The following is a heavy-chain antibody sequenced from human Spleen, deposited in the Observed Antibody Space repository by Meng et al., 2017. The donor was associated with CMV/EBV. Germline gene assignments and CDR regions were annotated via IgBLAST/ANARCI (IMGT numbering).Heavy chain of an antibody. CDR2: IKSGGTRT. Sequence: GESLKISCAASGFTFSNYDMDWVRQAPGKGLEWVSVIKSGGTRTYYADSVKGRFTVSRDNSKKTLYLQMNSLRAEDTAVYYCARVSISGYSDSNDEQYYYYYVMDVWGQGTTVTVSS. D-gene: IGHD5/OR15-5a*01. CDR3: ARVSISGYSDSNDEQYYYYYVMDV. V-gene: IGHV3-23*03. CDR1: GFTFSNYD. J-gene: IGHJ6*02.